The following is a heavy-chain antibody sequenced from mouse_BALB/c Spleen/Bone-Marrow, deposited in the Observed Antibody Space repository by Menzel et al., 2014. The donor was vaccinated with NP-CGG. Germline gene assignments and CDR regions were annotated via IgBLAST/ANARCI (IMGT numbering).Heavy chain of an antibody. CDR1: GYTFTSYW. V-gene: IGHV1S81*02. D-gene: IGHD2-3*01. CDR2: INPSNGRT. J-gene: IGHJ2*01. Sequence: VQLQQSGAELVKPGASVKLSCKASGYTFTSYWMHWVKQRPGQGLEWIGEINPSNGRTNYNEKFKSKATLTVDKSSSTAYMQLSSLTSEDSAVYYCTRTYEYFDYWGQGTTLTVSS. CDR3: TRTYEYFDY.